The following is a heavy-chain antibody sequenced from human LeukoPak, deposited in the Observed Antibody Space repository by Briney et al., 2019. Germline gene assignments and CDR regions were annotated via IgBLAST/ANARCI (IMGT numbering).Heavy chain of an antibody. CDR2: ISAYNGNT. Sequence: ASVKVSCKASGYTFTSYGISWVRQAPGQGLEWMGWISAYNGNTNYAQKLQGRVTMTTDTSTSTAYMELRSLRSDDTAVYYCARGEEVSYYDSWSGYGNFDYWGQGTLVTVSS. D-gene: IGHD3-3*01. J-gene: IGHJ4*02. CDR1: GYTFTSYG. V-gene: IGHV1-18*01. CDR3: ARGEEVSYYDSWSGYGNFDY.